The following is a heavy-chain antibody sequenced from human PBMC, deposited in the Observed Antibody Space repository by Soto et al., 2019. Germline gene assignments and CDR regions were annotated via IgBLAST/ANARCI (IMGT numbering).Heavy chain of an antibody. CDR3: ARGRVRGYNWFDP. V-gene: IGHV1-8*01. J-gene: IGHJ5*02. CDR1: GYTFDIYD. D-gene: IGHD1-26*01. CDR2: MNPNSGDT. Sequence: QVQLVQSAAEVKKSGASVKVSCRAAGYTFDIYDINWVRQAPGQGLEWMGWMNPNSGDTSHAQRFQGRVTLTRDTSVSTAYMELSRLTSEDTAVYYCARGRVRGYNWFDPWGQGTLVTVSS.